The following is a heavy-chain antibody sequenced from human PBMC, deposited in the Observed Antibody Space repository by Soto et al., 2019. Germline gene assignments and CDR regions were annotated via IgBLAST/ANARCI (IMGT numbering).Heavy chain of an antibody. CDR3: ARDQGGSSSWYGYYYYYGMDV. V-gene: IGHV1-18*01. D-gene: IGHD6-13*01. CDR2: ISAYNGNT. J-gene: IGHJ6*02. Sequence: XSVKVSCKASGYTFTSYGISWVRQAPGQGLEWMGWISAYNGNTNYAQKLQGRVTMTTDTSTSTAYMELRSLRSDDTAVYYCARDQGGSSSWYGYYYYYGMDVWGQGTTVTVSS. CDR1: GYTFTSYG.